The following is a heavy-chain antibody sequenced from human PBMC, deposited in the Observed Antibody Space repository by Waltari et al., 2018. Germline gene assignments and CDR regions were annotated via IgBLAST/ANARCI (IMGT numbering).Heavy chain of an antibody. CDR3: TRDRGSYSSSGYALGGMHY. Sequence: EVQLVESGGGLMPPGGSLRLSCATSDFTVNTPYVNGARQAPGKGLEWVAVIHGDGRTHYADSVKGRFTISRDSSKNTVYLQMDSLRVGDAAVYYCTRDRGSYSSSGYALGGMHYWGQGTLVTVSS. CDR1: DFTVNTPY. D-gene: IGHD3-16*01. J-gene: IGHJ4*02. V-gene: IGHV3-53*01. CDR2: IHGDGRT.